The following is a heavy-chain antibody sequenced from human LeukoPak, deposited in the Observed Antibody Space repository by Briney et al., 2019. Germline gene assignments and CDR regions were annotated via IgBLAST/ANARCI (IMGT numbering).Heavy chain of an antibody. J-gene: IGHJ4*02. CDR1: GFPFSIYE. V-gene: IGHV3-48*03. Sequence: GGSLRLSCAVSGFPFSIYEMNWVRQAPGKGLEWVSNIHSSGTIKYYADSVRGRFSISRDNAKSSLYLQMNSLRVEDTAVYYCAPLAVASDFDYWGQGALVTVSS. CDR2: IHSSGTIK. CDR3: APLAVASDFDY. D-gene: IGHD6-19*01.